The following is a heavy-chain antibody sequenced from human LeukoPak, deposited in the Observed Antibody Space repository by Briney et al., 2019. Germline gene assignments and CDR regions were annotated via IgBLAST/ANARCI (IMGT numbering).Heavy chain of an antibody. Sequence: SETLSLTCTVSGDSISSYYWSWIRQPPGKGLEWIGYIYYSGSTNYNPSLKSRVTISVDTSKNQFSLKLSSVTAADTAVYYCARVRGDVGARGLFWFDPWGQETLVTVSS. CDR3: ARVRGDVGARGLFWFDP. CDR2: IYYSGST. J-gene: IGHJ5*02. D-gene: IGHD1-26*01. CDR1: GDSISSYY. V-gene: IGHV4-59*01.